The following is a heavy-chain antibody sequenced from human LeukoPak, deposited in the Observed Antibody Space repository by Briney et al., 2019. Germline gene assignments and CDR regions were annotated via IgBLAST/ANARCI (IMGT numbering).Heavy chain of an antibody. V-gene: IGHV3-23*01. CDR1: GFTFSSYA. Sequence: GGSLSLSCAASGFTFSSYAMSWVRQAPGKGLEWVSAISGSGGSTYYADSVKGRFTISRDNSKNTLYLQMNSLRAEDTAVYYCAKGGRYCSSTSCYNANFDYWGQGTLVTVSS. D-gene: IGHD2-2*01. CDR3: AKGGRYCSSTSCYNANFDY. CDR2: ISGSGGST. J-gene: IGHJ4*02.